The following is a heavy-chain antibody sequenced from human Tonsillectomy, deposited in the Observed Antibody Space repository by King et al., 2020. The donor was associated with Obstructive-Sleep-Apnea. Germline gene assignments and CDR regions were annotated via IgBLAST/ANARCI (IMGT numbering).Heavy chain of an antibody. V-gene: IGHV3-15*01. CDR2: IKSKTDGGTT. CDR3: TTDPTYYDILTGYYADY. D-gene: IGHD3-9*01. CDR1: GFTFSNAW. J-gene: IGHJ4*02. Sequence: DVQLVESGGGLVKPGGSLRLSCAASGFTFSNAWMSWVRQAPGKGLEWVGRIKSKTDGGTTDYAAPVKGRFTISRDDSKNTLYLQMNSLKTEDTAVYYCTTDPTYYDILTGYYADYWGQGTLVTVSS.